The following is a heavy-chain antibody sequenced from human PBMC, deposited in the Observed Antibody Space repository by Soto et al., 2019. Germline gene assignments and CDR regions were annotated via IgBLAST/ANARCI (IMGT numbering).Heavy chain of an antibody. CDR1: GFTFSSYG. CDR3: AKEQMRDSAFDI. V-gene: IGHV3-30*18. J-gene: IGHJ3*02. CDR2: ISYDGSTK. D-gene: IGHD2-15*01. Sequence: VQLVESGGGLVKPGGSLRLSCAASGFTFSSYGMHWVRQAPGKGLEWVTVISYDGSTKYYADSVKGRFTISRDNSKNTLYMQMNSLRAEDTAVYYCAKEQMRDSAFDIWGQGTMVTVSS.